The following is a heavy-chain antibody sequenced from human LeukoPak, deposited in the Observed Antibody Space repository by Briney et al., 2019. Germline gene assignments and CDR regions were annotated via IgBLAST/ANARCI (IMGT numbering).Heavy chain of an antibody. CDR3: AKWMATPPNDAFDI. CDR2: ISGSGGST. CDR1: GFAFSSYA. V-gene: IGHV3-23*01. J-gene: IGHJ3*02. D-gene: IGHD5-24*01. Sequence: GGSLRLSCAASGFAFSSYAMSWVRQAPGKGLEWVSAISGSGGSTYYADSVRGRFTISRDNSKNALYLQMNSLRAEDTAVYYCAKWMATPPNDAFDIWAKGQWSPSLQ.